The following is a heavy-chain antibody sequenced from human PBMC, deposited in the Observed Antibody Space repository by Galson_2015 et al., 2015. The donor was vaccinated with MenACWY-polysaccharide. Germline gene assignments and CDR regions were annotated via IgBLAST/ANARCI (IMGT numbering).Heavy chain of an antibody. Sequence: TLSLTCAVSGGSISSGGYSWSWIRQPPGKGLEWIGYIYHSGSTYYNPSLKSRVTISVDRSKNQFSLKLSSVTAADTAVYYCARGGPYGSGSYIDYWGQGTLVTVSS. V-gene: IGHV4-30-2*01. CDR3: ARGGPYGSGSYIDY. D-gene: IGHD3-10*01. CDR2: IYHSGST. CDR1: GGSISSGGYS. J-gene: IGHJ4*02.